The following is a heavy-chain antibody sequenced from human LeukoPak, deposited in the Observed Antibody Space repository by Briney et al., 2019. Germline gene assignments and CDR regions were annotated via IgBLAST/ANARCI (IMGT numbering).Heavy chain of an antibody. CDR1: GGSFSGYH. CDR2: INHSGST. J-gene: IGHJ4*02. CDR3: ARGSPRGGSSWSYFDY. V-gene: IGHV4-34*01. Sequence: SETLSLTCAVYGGSFSGYHWSWIRQPPGKGLEWIGEINHSGSTNYNPPLKSRVTISVDTSKNQFSLKLSSVTAADTAVYYCARGSPRGGSSWSYFDYWGQGTLFTVSS. D-gene: IGHD6-13*01.